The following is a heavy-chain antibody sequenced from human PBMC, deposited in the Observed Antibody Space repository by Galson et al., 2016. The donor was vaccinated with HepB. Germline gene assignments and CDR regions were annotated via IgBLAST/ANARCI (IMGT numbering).Heavy chain of an antibody. V-gene: IGHV3-21*06. J-gene: IGHJ4*02. CDR1: GFTFNSYS. CDR2: ISSSRTYI. Sequence: SLRLSCAASGFTFNSYSLNWVRQAPGKGLEWVSSISSSRTYIYYADSVRGRFTISRDNAKSSSYLQMNSLRAEDTAVYYCARGIAAAGPFEYWGQGTLVTVSS. CDR3: ARGIAAAGPFEY. D-gene: IGHD6-25*01.